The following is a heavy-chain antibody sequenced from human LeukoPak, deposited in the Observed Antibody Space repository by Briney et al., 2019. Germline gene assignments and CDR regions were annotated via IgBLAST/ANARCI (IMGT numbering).Heavy chain of an antibody. V-gene: IGHV3-23*01. J-gene: IGHJ5*02. Sequence: GGSLRLSCAASGFTSSSYAMSWVRQAPGKGLEWVSGISSGGGTYYADSVKGRFTISRDNSKNTLYLQMNNLRAEDTAVYYCAKDGYSNSRYDWFDPWGQGTLVTVSS. CDR3: AKDGYSNSRYDWFDP. CDR2: ISSGGGT. CDR1: GFTSSSYA. D-gene: IGHD6-13*01.